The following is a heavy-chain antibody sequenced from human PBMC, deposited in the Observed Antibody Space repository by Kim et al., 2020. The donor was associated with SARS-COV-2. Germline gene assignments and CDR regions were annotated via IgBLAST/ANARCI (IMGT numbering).Heavy chain of an antibody. CDR2: IYYSGST. Sequence: SETLSLTCTVSGGSISSGGYYWSWIRQHPGKGLEWIGYIYYSGSTYYNPSLKSRVTISVDTSKNQFSLKLSSVTAADTAVYYCARVGRTDYYYYGMDVWGQGTTVTVSS. J-gene: IGHJ6*02. V-gene: IGHV4-31*03. CDR3: ARVGRTDYYYYGMDV. D-gene: IGHD2-2*01. CDR1: GGSISSGGYY.